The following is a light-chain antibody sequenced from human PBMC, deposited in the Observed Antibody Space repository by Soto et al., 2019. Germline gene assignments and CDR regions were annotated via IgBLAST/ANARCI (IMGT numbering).Light chain of an antibody. V-gene: IGKV1-5*03. J-gene: IGKJ2*01. CDR2: RAS. CDR1: QSISPW. Sequence: DIQMTQSPSTLSAYVGERVTITCRASQSISPWLAWYQKKPGKAPNLLIYRASNLQTGVPSRFSGSGSGTELTLTINSLQPDDFATYYCQQYRSRPYTFGQGTKLEIE. CDR3: QQYRSRPYT.